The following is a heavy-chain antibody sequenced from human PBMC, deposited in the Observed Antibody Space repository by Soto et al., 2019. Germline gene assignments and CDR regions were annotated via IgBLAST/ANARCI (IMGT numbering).Heavy chain of an antibody. CDR3: ASALPVAKGGCDP. CDR2: IYTAGGT. J-gene: IGHJ5*02. D-gene: IGHD2-2*01. V-gene: IGHV3-53*02. Sequence: EVQLVETGGGLIQPGGSLRLSCAASGFTVSNTYMTWVRQPPGKGLECVSVIYTAGGTNYADSVKGRLIISRDNSKNKEYLQMNSLRADDTAVYHCASALPVAKGGCDPWGQGTLVTVSS. CDR1: GFTVSNTY.